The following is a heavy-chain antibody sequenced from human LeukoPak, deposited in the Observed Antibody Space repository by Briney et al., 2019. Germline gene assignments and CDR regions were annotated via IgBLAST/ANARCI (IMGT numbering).Heavy chain of an antibody. CDR3: TRDGGSFCDFDY. J-gene: IGHJ4*02. Sequence: GGSLRLSCAASGFTFNNYWMHWVRLVPGKGLVWVSRINSDGSSRHFADSVKGRFTISRGNSKNTVYLQMDSLRGEDMAVYYCTRDGGSFCDFDYWGQGALVTVSS. V-gene: IGHV3-74*01. CDR2: INSDGSSR. CDR1: GFTFNNYW. D-gene: IGHD1-26*01.